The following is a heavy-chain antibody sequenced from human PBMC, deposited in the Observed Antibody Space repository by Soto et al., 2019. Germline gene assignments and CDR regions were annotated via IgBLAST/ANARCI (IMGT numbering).Heavy chain of an antibody. CDR1: GFTFSSAW. Sequence: EVQLVESGGGLVKPGGSLRLSCAASGFTFSSAWMNWVRQAPGKGLEWVGHVKSKTDDGTRDYAAPGEGRFTISRDDSKTTLYLQMNSLKPEDTAVYYCTADLPDLSSISDYWGQGTLVIVSS. V-gene: IGHV3-15*07. J-gene: IGHJ4*02. D-gene: IGHD2-2*01. CDR3: TADLPDLSSISDY. CDR2: VKSKTDDGTR.